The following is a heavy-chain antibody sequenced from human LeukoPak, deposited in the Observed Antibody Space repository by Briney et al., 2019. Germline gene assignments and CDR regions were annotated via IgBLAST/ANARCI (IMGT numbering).Heavy chain of an antibody. V-gene: IGHV4-34*01. CDR2: INHSGST. Sequence: SETLSLTCAVYGGSFSGYYWSWIRQPPGKGLEWIGEINHSGSTNYNPPLKSRVTISVGKSKNQLSLKLSSVTAADTAVYYCARVSYYDSSGNRGAFDYWGQGTLVTVSS. J-gene: IGHJ4*02. D-gene: IGHD3-22*01. CDR3: ARVSYYDSSGNRGAFDY. CDR1: GGSFSGYY.